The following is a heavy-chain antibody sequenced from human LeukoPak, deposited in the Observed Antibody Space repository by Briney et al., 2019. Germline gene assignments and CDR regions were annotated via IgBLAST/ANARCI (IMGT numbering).Heavy chain of an antibody. Sequence: GASVKVSCKASGYTFTSYGISWVRQAPGQGLEWMGWISAYNGNTNYAQKLQGRVTMTTDTSTSTAYMELRSLRSDDTAVYYCARDLTDARRYYYYYGMDVWGQGTTVTVSS. J-gene: IGHJ6*02. CDR3: ARDLTDARRYYYYYGMDV. CDR2: ISAYNGNT. V-gene: IGHV1-18*01. CDR1: GYTFTSYG.